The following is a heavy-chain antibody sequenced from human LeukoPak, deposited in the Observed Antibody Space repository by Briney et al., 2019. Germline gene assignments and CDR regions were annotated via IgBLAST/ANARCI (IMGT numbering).Heavy chain of an antibody. CDR1: GFPFSSYR. CDR3: ARAGRDIVVVPAARYLDAFDI. CDR2: ISSSSSTI. Sequence: GGSLRLSCAASGFPFSSYRMNWVRQAPGKGLEWVSYISSSSSTIYYADSVKGRITISRDNAKYSPYLQMNSLRAEDTAVYYCARAGRDIVVVPAARYLDAFDIWGQGTMVTVSS. D-gene: IGHD2-2*01. J-gene: IGHJ3*02. V-gene: IGHV3-48*04.